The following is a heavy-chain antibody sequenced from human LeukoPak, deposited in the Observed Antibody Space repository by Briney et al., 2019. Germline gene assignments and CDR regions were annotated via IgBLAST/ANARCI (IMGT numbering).Heavy chain of an antibody. CDR2: IKQDGSEK. CDR3: ARRRKTYDFWSGYPFYDAFDI. V-gene: IGHV3-7*01. CDR1: GFTFSSYW. Sequence: GGSLRLSCAASGFTFSSYWMSWVRQAPGKGLEWVANIKQDGSEKYYVDSVKGRFTISRDNAKNSLYLQMNSLRAEDTAVYYCARRRKTYDFWSGYPFYDAFDIWGQGTMVTVSS. J-gene: IGHJ3*02. D-gene: IGHD3-3*01.